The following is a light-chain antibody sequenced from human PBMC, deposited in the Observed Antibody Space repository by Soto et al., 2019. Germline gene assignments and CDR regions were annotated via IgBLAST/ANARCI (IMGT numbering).Light chain of an antibody. Sequence: DIQMTQSPSSVSASVGDTVTITCRASQGISSWLAWYQQNPGKAPRLLIYAASSLQSGVPSRFSISGSGTDFTLTISSLLHEDFATYYCQQGDSFPITFGQGTRLEIK. V-gene: IGKV1-12*01. CDR1: QGISSW. CDR3: QQGDSFPIT. J-gene: IGKJ5*01. CDR2: AAS.